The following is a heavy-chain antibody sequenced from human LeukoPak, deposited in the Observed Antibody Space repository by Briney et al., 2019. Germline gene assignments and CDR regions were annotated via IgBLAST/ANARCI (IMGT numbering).Heavy chain of an antibody. CDR1: GGSISSSSYY. V-gene: IGHV4-39*01. J-gene: IGHJ4*02. Sequence: SETLSLTCTVSGGSISSSSYYWGWIRQPPGKGLEWIGSIYYSGSTYYNPSLKSRVTISVDTSENQFSLKLSSVTAADTAVYYCARHYSGGRFLEWLFDPLVDYWGQGTLVTVSS. CDR3: ARHYSGGRFLEWLFDPLVDY. D-gene: IGHD3-3*01. CDR2: IYYSGST.